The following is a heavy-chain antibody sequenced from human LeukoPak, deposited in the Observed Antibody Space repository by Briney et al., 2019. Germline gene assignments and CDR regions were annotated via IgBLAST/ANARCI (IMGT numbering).Heavy chain of an antibody. J-gene: IGHJ5*02. Sequence: ASVKVSCKASGYIFTNFYLHLVLQSPGQGLEWMALINPSGGNIRYAQKLQGRVTMTRDTSTTTVYMELSSLRSEDTAVYYCARGGHLRYGDTQNWFDPWGQGTLVTVS. CDR3: ARGGHLRYGDTQNWFDP. V-gene: IGHV1-46*04. D-gene: IGHD4-17*01. CDR2: INPSGGNI. CDR1: GYIFTNFY.